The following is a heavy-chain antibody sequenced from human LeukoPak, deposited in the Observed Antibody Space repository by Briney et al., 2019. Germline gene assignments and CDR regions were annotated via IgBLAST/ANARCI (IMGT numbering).Heavy chain of an antibody. CDR3: ARDPAALDY. V-gene: IGHV3-48*01. CDR1: GFTFSSYS. D-gene: IGHD6-13*01. CDR2: ISRSSRTI. J-gene: IGHJ4*02. Sequence: GGSLRLSCAASGFTFSSYSMNWVRQAPGKGLEWVSYISRSSRTIYYADSVKGRFTISRDNAKNSLYLQMNSLRAEDTAVYYCARDPAALDYWGQGTLVTVSS.